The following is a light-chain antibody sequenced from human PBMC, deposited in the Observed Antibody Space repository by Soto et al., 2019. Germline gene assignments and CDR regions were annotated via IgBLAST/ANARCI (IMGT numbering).Light chain of an antibody. CDR1: SSDVGGYNY. V-gene: IGLV2-14*01. J-gene: IGLJ2*01. CDR3: SSYTSSSTLV. Sequence: QSVLTQPASVSGSPGQSITISCTGTSSDVGGYNYVSWYQQHPGKAPRLMIYEVSNRPSGVSHRFSGSKSGNTASLTISGLQAEDEADYCCSSYTSSSTLVFGGGTKVTVL. CDR2: EVS.